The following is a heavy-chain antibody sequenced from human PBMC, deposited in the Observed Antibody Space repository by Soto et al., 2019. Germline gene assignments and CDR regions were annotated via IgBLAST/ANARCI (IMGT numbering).Heavy chain of an antibody. D-gene: IGHD2-15*01. Sequence: LSLTCAVYGGSFSDYYMSWIRQAPGKGLEWVSYISSSGSTIYYADSVKGRFTISRDNAKNSLYLQMNSLRAEDTAVYYCARGKGGRRVLPDYYGMDVWGQGTTVTVSS. J-gene: IGHJ6*02. V-gene: IGHV3-11*01. CDR1: GGSFSDYY. CDR2: ISSSGSTI. CDR3: ARGKGGRRVLPDYYGMDV.